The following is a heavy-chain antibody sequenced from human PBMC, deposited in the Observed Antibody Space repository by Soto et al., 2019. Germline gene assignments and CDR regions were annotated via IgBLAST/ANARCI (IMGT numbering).Heavy chain of an antibody. CDR1: GYTFTSFG. CDR2: ISGYNGKT. V-gene: IGHV1-18*04. Sequence: SVKVACTPSGYTFTSFGVSCVRQALGQGLEWMGWISGYNGKTKYAQTLHGRVTMTADTSTSTVYLELSGLRPDDTAVYFCARDKMIDDYCVGTYDYWRQRTTVTVSS. CDR3: ARDKMIDDYCVGTYDY. D-gene: IGHD3-16*01. J-gene: IGHJ4*02.